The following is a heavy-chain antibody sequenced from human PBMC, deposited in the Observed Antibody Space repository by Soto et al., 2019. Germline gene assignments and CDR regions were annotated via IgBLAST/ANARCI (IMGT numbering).Heavy chain of an antibody. Sequence: QLQLQESGSGLVKPSQTLSLTCAVSGGSISSGGYSWSWIRQPPGKGLEWIGYIYHSGSTYYNPSIKSRVTTSVDRSKNQFSLKLSSVTAADTAVYYCARGGVDYYDSSGYYFSPYYFDYWGQGTLVTVSS. J-gene: IGHJ4*02. V-gene: IGHV4-30-2*01. D-gene: IGHD3-22*01. CDR1: GGSISSGGYS. CDR3: ARGGVDYYDSSGYYFSPYYFDY. CDR2: IYHSGST.